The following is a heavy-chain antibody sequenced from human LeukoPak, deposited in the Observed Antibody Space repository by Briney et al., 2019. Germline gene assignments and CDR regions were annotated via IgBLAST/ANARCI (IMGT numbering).Heavy chain of an antibody. CDR1: GGSISSYY. D-gene: IGHD5-18*01. CDR3: ARVSGYSYGLFDP. Sequence: SETLSLTCTVSGGSISSYYWSWIRQPPGKGLEWIGYIYYSGSTNYNPSLKSRVTISVDTSKNQFSLKLRSVTAADTAVYYCARVSGYSYGLFDPWGQGSLVTVSS. CDR2: IYYSGST. J-gene: IGHJ5*02. V-gene: IGHV4-59*01.